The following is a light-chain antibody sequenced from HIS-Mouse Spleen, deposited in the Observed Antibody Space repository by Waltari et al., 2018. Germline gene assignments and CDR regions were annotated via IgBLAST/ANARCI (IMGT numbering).Light chain of an antibody. CDR1: SRAVGRYNL. V-gene: IGLV2-23*01. Sequence: QSALTQPASVSGSPGQSITISCTGPSRAVGRYNLVSWYQQHPGKAPKLMIYEGSKRPSGVSNRFSGSKSGNTASLTISGLQAEDEADYYCCSYAGSSTWVFGGGTKLTVL. CDR2: EGS. J-gene: IGLJ3*02. CDR3: CSYAGSSTWV.